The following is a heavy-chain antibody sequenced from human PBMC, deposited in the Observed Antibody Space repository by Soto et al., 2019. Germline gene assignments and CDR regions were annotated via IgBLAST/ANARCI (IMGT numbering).Heavy chain of an antibody. D-gene: IGHD7-27*01. CDR3: AKGRGEMNWANYYGLDV. CDR1: GFTFPRFG. J-gene: IGHJ6*02. V-gene: IGHV3-30*18. CDR2: ITYEGSQI. Sequence: GGSLRLSCAASGFTFPRFGMHWARQAPGKGLEWVALITYEGSQIYYADAVKGRFTISRDNGDNTLSLQMDNLRTEDTATYFCAKGRGEMNWANYYGLDVWGQGTTVTVSS.